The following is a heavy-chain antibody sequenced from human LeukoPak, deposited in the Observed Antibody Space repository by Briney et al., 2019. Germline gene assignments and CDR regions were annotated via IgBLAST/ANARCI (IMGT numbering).Heavy chain of an antibody. Sequence: GGSLRLSCAASGFTFNSYAMSWVRQAPGKGLKWVSTISDRGTDTYYADSVKGRFTISRDNSKSTLYLQMNTLRAEDTAVYYCARNKGDYHTSGSLFVFGGQGALVTVSS. CDR3: ARNKGDYHTSGSLFVF. CDR1: GFTFNSYA. CDR2: ISDRGTDT. D-gene: IGHD3-22*01. V-gene: IGHV3-23*01. J-gene: IGHJ4*02.